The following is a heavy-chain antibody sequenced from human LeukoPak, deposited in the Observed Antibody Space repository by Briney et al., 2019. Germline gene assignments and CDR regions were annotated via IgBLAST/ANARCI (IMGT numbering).Heavy chain of an antibody. V-gene: IGHV4-59*01. CDR1: GGSISSYY. Sequence: SETLSLTCTVPGGSISSYYWSWIRQPPGKGLEWIGYIYYSGSTNYNPSLKSRVTISVDASKNQFSLKLSSVTAADTAVYYCARGFFTPVWFDPWGQGTLVTVSS. J-gene: IGHJ5*02. CDR3: ARGFFTPVWFDP. CDR2: IYYSGST. D-gene: IGHD3-3*01.